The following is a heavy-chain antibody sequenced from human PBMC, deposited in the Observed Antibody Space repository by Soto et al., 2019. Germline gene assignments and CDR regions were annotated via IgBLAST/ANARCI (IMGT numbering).Heavy chain of an antibody. V-gene: IGHV3-30-3*01. J-gene: IGHJ4*02. CDR1: GFTFSTYA. Sequence: QVQLVESGGGVVQPRRSLRLSCAASGFTFSTYAMHWVRQAPGKGLEWVAVISRDGTNKYHADSVKGRFTISRDNSKNTMYLQMNSLRAEDTAMYYCARFVGYGGDDYYFDYWGQGTLVTVSS. CDR3: ARFVGYGGDDYYFDY. CDR2: ISRDGTNK. D-gene: IGHD5-12*01.